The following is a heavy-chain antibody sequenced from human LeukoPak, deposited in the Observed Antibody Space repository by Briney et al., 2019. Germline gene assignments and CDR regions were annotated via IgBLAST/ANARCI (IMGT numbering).Heavy chain of an antibody. Sequence: PSETLSLTCAVYGGSFSGYYWSWIRQAPGKGLEWIGEINHSGGANYNQSLKSRVTISGDTSKNPFSLKLSSVTAADTAVYYCARGPATDIVLMVYAMSRHFDYWGQGTLVTVSS. CDR3: ARGPATDIVLMVYAMSRHFDY. V-gene: IGHV4-34*01. D-gene: IGHD2-8*01. J-gene: IGHJ4*02. CDR2: INHSGGA. CDR1: GGSFSGYY.